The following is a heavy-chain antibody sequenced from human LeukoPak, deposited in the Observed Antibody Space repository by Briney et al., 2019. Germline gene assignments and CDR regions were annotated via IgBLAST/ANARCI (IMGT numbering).Heavy chain of an antibody. CDR2: INWNGGST. D-gene: IGHD6-19*01. CDR1: GFTFDDYG. V-gene: IGHV3-20*04. Sequence: GGSLRLSCAASGFTFDDYGMSWVRQAPGKGLEWVSGINWNGGSTGYADSVKGRFTISRDNSKNTLYLQMNSLRAEDTAVYYCAKDPDSSGWYTWGQGTLVTVSS. CDR3: AKDPDSSGWYT. J-gene: IGHJ5*02.